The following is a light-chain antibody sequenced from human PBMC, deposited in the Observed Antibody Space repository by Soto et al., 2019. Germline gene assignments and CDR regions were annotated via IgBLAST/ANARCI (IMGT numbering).Light chain of an antibody. CDR3: QQYNNWPPVT. Sequence: EIVMTQSPATLSVSPGERATLSCRASQSVSSNLAWYQQKPGQAPRLLIYGASNRATVIPARFSGSGYGTEFTLPISSLQAEDFAVYYCQQYNNWPPVTFGPGTKVDIK. V-gene: IGKV3-15*01. CDR1: QSVSSN. J-gene: IGKJ3*01. CDR2: GAS.